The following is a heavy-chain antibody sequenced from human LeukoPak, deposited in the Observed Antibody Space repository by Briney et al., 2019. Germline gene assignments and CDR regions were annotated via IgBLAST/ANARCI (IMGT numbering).Heavy chain of an antibody. V-gene: IGHV1-18*01. D-gene: IGHD3-22*01. J-gene: IGHJ2*01. Sequence: ASVKVSCKASGYSFTSYGISWVRQAPGQGLEWMGWISAYNGNTNYAQKLQGRVTMTTDTSTSTAYMELRSLRSDDTAVYYCARDYYDRQVVPNGYFDLWGRGTLVTVSS. CDR1: GYSFTSYG. CDR3: ARDYYDRQVVPNGYFDL. CDR2: ISAYNGNT.